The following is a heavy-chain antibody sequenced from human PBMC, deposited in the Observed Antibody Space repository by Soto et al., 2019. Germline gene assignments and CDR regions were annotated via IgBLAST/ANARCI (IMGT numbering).Heavy chain of an antibody. D-gene: IGHD3-9*01. J-gene: IGHJ6*02. V-gene: IGHV1-18*01. CDR2: ISAYNGNT. Sequence: QVQLVQSGAEVKKPGASVKVSCKASGYTFTSYGISWVRQAPGQGLEWMGWISAYNGNTNYAQKLQGRVTTPTDTSTSTAYLELRSLRSDDTGVYYCAREPPDPPLLRYFDGFPTADYYYGMDVWGQGTTVTVSS. CDR3: AREPPDPPLLRYFDGFPTADYYYGMDV. CDR1: GYTFTSYG.